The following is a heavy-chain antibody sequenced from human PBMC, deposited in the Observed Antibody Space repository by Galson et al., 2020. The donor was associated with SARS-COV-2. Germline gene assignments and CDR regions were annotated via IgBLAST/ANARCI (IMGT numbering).Heavy chain of an antibody. CDR2: IYPGDSDT. J-gene: IGHJ3*01. V-gene: IGHV5-51*01. Sequence: GESPKIYCTDSGYSFTSYWIGWVSKMPGKGLEWLGLIYPGDSDTTYSPSFQGQVTISADKSISTAYLQRSSLKASDTAMYYCARHTLYGGNPYDAFDVWGQGTMVTVSS. CDR1: GYSFTSYW. D-gene: IGHD4-17*01. CDR3: ARHTLYGGNPYDAFDV.